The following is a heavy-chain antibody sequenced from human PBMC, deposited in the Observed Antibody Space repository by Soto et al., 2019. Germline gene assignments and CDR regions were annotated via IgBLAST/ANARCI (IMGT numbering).Heavy chain of an antibody. CDR1: GFTFSSYA. V-gene: IGHV3-30-3*01. J-gene: IGHJ6*02. CDR3: AREHNQAADYYYYGMDV. CDR2: ISYDGSNK. Sequence: QVQLVESGGGVVQPGRSLRLSCAASGFTFSSYAMHWVRQAPGKGLEWVAVISYDGSNKYYADSVKGRFTISRDNSKNTLYLQMNSLRAEDTAVYYCAREHNQAADYYYYGMDVWGQGTTVTVSS. D-gene: IGHD1-20*01.